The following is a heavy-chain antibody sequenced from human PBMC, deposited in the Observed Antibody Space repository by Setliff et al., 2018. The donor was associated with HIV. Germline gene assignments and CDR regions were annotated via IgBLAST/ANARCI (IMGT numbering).Heavy chain of an antibody. Sequence: RASVKVSCKSSGYTFTAHHIHWVRQAPGQGPEWMGWIIPKSGETSYAEKFRGRVTMTRDTSPSAAYMELSWLTSDDTAVYYCARVVDRDYDFWSAYEYWGQGTMVTVSS. CDR1: GYTFTAHH. CDR3: ARVVDRDYDFWSAYEY. J-gene: IGHJ4*02. CDR2: IIPKSGET. V-gene: IGHV1-2*02. D-gene: IGHD3-3*01.